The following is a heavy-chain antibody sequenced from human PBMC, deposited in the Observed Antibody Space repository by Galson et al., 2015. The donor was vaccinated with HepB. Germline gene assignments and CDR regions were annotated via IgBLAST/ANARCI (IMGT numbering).Heavy chain of an antibody. CDR2: IYYSGST. CDR3: AYVRGSYRPFDY. J-gene: IGHJ4*02. Sequence: SETLSLTCTLSGGSISSYYWSWIRQPPGKGLEWIGSIYYSGSTYYNPSLKSRVTISVDTSKNQFSLKLSPVTAADTAVYYCAYVRGSYRPFDYWGQGTLVTVSS. V-gene: IGHV4-39*07. CDR1: GGSISSYY. D-gene: IGHD3-16*02.